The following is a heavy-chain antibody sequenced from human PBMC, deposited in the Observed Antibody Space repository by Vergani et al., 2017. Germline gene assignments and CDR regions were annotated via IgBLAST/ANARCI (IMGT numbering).Heavy chain of an antibody. J-gene: IGHJ5*02. D-gene: IGHD2-2*01. CDR1: GYTFTSYY. CDR3: ARDSLYCXSTSCYVGRDWFDP. CDR2: INPSGGST. V-gene: IGHV1-46*01. Sequence: QVQLVQSGAEVKKPGASVKVSCKASGYTFTSYYMHWVRQAPGQGLEWMGIINPSGGSTSYAQKFQGRVTMTRDTSTSTVYMELSSLRSEDTAVYYCARDSLYCXSTSCYVGRDWFDPWGQGTLVTVSS.